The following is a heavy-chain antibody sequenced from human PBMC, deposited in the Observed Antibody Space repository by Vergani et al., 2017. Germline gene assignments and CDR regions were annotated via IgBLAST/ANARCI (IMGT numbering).Heavy chain of an antibody. V-gene: IGHV4-39*02. CDR3: ARDPTPQTYYDSSGYYYFFDY. J-gene: IGHJ4*02. CDR1: GGSISSSSYS. Sequence: QLQLPESGPGLVKPSETLSLTCPVSGGSISSSSYSWGWIRQPPGKGLEWIGSIYYSGSTYYNPSLKSRVTISVDTSKNQFSLKLSSVTAADTAVYYCARDPTPQTYYDSSGYYYFFDYWGQGTLVTVSS. D-gene: IGHD3-22*01. CDR2: IYYSGST.